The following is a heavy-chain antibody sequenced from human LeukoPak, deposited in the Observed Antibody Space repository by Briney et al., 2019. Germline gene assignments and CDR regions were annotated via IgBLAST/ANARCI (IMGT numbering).Heavy chain of an antibody. Sequence: SETLSLTCTVSGGSISSSTYYWGWIRQPPGKGLEWIGYIYYSGSTNYNPSLKSRVTISVDTSKNQFSLKLSSVTAADTAVYYCARDHSDSSGGSFQHWGQGTLVTVSS. V-gene: IGHV4-61*01. J-gene: IGHJ1*01. CDR1: GGSISSSTYY. CDR3: ARDHSDSSGGSFQH. CDR2: IYYSGST. D-gene: IGHD3-22*01.